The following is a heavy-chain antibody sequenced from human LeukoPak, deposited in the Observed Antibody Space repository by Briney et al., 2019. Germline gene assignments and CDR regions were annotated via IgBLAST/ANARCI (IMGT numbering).Heavy chain of an antibody. Sequence: GGSLRLSCAASGFTFSSYWMSWVRQAPGKGLEWVANIKQDGSEKYYVDSVKGRFTISRDNAKKSLYLQMNSLRAEDTAVYYCARARAPTVTTDWFDPWGQGTLVTVSS. CDR2: IKQDGSEK. V-gene: IGHV3-7*03. CDR3: ARARAPTVTTDWFDP. J-gene: IGHJ5*02. CDR1: GFTFSSYW. D-gene: IGHD4-17*01.